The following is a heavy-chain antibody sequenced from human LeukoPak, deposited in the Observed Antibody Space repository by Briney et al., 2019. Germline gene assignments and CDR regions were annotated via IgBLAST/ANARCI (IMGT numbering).Heavy chain of an antibody. Sequence: PGGSLRLSCSASGFTFSSYPMKCVRQAPGKGLEWVSYISSGSSTMYYADSVKGRFTISRDNAKNSLYLQINSLRAEDTAVYYCARGRNYYYMDVWGKGTTVTVSS. CDR1: GFTFSSYP. CDR3: ARGRNYYYMDV. J-gene: IGHJ6*03. CDR2: ISSGSSTM. V-gene: IGHV3-48*01.